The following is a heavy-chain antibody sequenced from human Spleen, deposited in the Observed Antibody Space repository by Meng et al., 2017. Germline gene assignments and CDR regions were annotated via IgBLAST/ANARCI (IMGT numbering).Heavy chain of an antibody. CDR2: INTNTGNP. D-gene: IGHD3-3*01. J-gene: IGHJ4*02. CDR3: ARSNFVLRFLEWFPFGGVLHDY. CDR1: GYTFTSYA. Sequence: ASVKVSCKASGYTFTSYAMNWVRQAPGQGLEWMGWINTNTGNPTYAQGFTGRSVFSLDTSISTAYLQISSLKAEDTAVYYCARSNFVLRFLEWFPFGGVLHDYWGQGTLVTVSS. V-gene: IGHV7-4-1*02.